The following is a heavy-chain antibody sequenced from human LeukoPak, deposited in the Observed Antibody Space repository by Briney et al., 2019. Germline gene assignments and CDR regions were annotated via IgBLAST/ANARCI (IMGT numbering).Heavy chain of an antibody. V-gene: IGHV1-2*02. D-gene: IGHD1-1*01. CDR3: ARVWGPTATFDY. CDR1: GYTFTGYY. CDR2: INPDNADT. Sequence: GASVKVSCKASGYTFTGYYMHWVRQAPGQGLEWMGSINPDNADTNYAQKFQGRVTVTRDTSISTASMELNRLTSDDTAVYYCARVWGPTATFDYWGQGTLVTVSS. J-gene: IGHJ4*02.